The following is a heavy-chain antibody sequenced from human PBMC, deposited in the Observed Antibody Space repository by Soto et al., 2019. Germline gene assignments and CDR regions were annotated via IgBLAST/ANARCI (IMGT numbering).Heavy chain of an antibody. CDR3: ARGRYGDY. V-gene: IGHV1-18*01. D-gene: IGHD1-1*01. CDR2: ISAHNGNT. Sequence: QVHLVQSGAEVKKPGASVKVSCKGSGYTFTSYGITWVRQAPGQGLEWMGWISAHNGNTDYAQKLQGRVTVTRDTSTSTADMELRTMRSADTAVYYFARGRYGDYWGQGALVTVSS. J-gene: IGHJ4*02. CDR1: GYTFTSYG.